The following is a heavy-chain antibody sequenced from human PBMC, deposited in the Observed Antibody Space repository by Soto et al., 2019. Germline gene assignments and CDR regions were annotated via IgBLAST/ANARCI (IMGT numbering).Heavy chain of an antibody. CDR1: GHLFNNHW. Sequence: PGESLKISCKGPGHLFNNHWIGWVRQTPGKGLEWMGLIFTRDSETKTSPSFQGHVSFSVDNSINTVYLQWTSLKTTDKGIYFCARRYFDSGHGYDIWGQGTLVTVSS. J-gene: IGHJ4*02. CDR3: ARRYFDSGHGYDI. CDR2: IFTRDSET. V-gene: IGHV5-51*01. D-gene: IGHD3-10*01.